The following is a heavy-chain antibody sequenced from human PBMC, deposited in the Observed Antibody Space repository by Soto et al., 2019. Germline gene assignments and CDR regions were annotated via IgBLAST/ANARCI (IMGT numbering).Heavy chain of an antibody. CDR1: GYTFTSYA. Sequence: ASVKVSCKASGYTFTSYAMHWVRQAPGQRLEWMGWINAGNGNTKYSQKFQGRVTITRDTSASTAYMELSSLRSEDTAVYYCARPRYCSGGSCYWSPWFDPRGQGTLVTVPS. V-gene: IGHV1-3*01. J-gene: IGHJ5*02. CDR3: ARPRYCSGGSCYWSPWFDP. CDR2: INAGNGNT. D-gene: IGHD2-15*01.